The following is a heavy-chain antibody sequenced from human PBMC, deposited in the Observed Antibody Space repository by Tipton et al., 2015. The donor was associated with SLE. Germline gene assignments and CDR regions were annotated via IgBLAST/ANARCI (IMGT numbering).Heavy chain of an antibody. CDR1: GDSITSTSYY. V-gene: IGHV4-39*07. CDR2: IYYSRTT. J-gene: IGHJ4*02. CDR3: ARQGPLGDIALGGGDY. D-gene: IGHD2-8*02. Sequence: TLSLTCTVSGDSITSTSYYWGWIRPPPGKGLEWIGSIYYSRTTHYNSSLKSRVTISVDTSKNQFSLRLTSVTAADTAVYYCARQGPLGDIALGGGDYWGQGTLVTVSS.